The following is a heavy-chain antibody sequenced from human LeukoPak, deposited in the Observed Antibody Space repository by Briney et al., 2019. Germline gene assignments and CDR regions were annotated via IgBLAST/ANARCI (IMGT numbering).Heavy chain of an antibody. Sequence: GGSLRLSCAASGFIVSGDFMSWVRQAPGKGLEWVSVIYSDGSTYYADSVKGRFTISRDNSKSTLDLQMTGLRAEDTAVYYCARERGRGRDSPWFDYWGQGTLVTVSS. V-gene: IGHV3-53*01. D-gene: IGHD1-26*01. CDR3: ARERGRGRDSPWFDY. CDR2: IYSDGST. CDR1: GFIVSGDF. J-gene: IGHJ4*02.